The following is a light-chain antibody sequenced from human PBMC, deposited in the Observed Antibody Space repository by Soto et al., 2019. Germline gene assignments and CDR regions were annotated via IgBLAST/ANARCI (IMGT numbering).Light chain of an antibody. CDR3: QQGNSFPLT. CDR1: QVIGSS. V-gene: IGKV1-12*01. CDR2: AAA. Sequence: DIQMTQSPSSVSASVGDRVTITCRASQVIGSSLAWYQQKPGKAPNLLIYAAASLQSGVATRFSATVSGTEFTLTINNLQPEDVATYFCQQGNSFPLTFGPGTRVDIK. J-gene: IGKJ3*01.